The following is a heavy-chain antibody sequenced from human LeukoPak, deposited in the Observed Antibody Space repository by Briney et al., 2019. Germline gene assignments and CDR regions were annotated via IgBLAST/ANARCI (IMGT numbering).Heavy chain of an antibody. CDR3: ARDTRWFGELNFDY. CDR1: GGTFSSYA. Sequence: ASVKVSCKASGGTFSSYAISWVRQAPGQGLEWMGWISAYNGNTNYAQKLQGRVTMTTDTSTSTAYMELRSLRSDDTAVYYCARDTRWFGELNFDYWGQGTLVTVSS. J-gene: IGHJ4*02. V-gene: IGHV1-18*01. CDR2: ISAYNGNT. D-gene: IGHD3-10*01.